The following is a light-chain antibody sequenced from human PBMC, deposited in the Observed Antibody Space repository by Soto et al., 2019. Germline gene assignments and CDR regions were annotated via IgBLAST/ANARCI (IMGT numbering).Light chain of an antibody. Sequence: QSALTQPRSVSGSPGQSVTISCTGTNSDIVIYKYVSWYQQHPGKAPQLMIYDVSSRPSGVPDRFSGSKSGNTASLTISGLQADDEADDYCCSYAGDSLLLFGGGTKLTVL. CDR3: CSYAGDSLLL. CDR1: NSDIVIYKY. J-gene: IGLJ2*01. CDR2: DVS. V-gene: IGLV2-11*01.